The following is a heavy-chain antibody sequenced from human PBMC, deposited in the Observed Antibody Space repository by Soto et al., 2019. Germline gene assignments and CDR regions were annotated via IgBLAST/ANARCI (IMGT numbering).Heavy chain of an antibody. CDR3: ARGGQQQLDY. CDR2: ISAYNGNT. J-gene: IGHJ4*02. D-gene: IGHD6-13*01. V-gene: IGHV1-18*01. CDR1: GYTFANYG. Sequence: ASVKVSCKASGYTFANYGITWVRQAPGQGLEWVGGISAYNGNTNYGQKFQGRVTITRDTSASTAYMELSSLRSEDTAVYYCARGGQQQLDYWGQGTLVTVSS.